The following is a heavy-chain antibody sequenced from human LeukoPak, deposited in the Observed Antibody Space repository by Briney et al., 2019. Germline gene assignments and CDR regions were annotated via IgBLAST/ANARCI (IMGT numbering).Heavy chain of an antibody. J-gene: IGHJ4*02. D-gene: IGHD4-23*01. V-gene: IGHV4-59*01. CDR3: ARETTYGGNSALDY. CDR2: IYYSGST. Sequence: NTSETLSLTCTVSGGSISSYYWSWIRQPPGKGLEWIGYIYYSGSTNYNPSLKSRVTISVDTSKNQFSLKLSSVTAADTAVYYCARETTYGGNSALDYWGQGTLVTVSS. CDR1: GGSISSYY.